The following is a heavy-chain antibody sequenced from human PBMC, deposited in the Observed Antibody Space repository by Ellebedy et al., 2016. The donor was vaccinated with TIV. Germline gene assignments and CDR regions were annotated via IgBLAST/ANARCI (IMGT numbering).Heavy chain of an antibody. Sequence: GESLKISCAASGFTFSIYWMNWVRQAPGKGLEWVANIKEDGSRISYVDSVRGRFTISRDNAKNTLYLQMNSLKAEDTAMYYCSTLSDTGYWGHGTLVTVSS. V-gene: IGHV3-7*01. CDR2: IKEDGSRI. CDR3: STLSDTGY. CDR1: GFTFSIYW. D-gene: IGHD1-1*01. J-gene: IGHJ4*01.